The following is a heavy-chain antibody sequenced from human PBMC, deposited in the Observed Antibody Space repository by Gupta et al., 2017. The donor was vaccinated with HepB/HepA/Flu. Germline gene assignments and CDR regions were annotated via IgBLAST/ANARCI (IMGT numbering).Heavy chain of an antibody. J-gene: IGHJ4*02. CDR3: ARESDYVSGSYYKSLDY. CDR1: GFTFSSYG. D-gene: IGHD3-10*01. Sequence: QVQLVESGGGVVQPGRSLRLSCAASGFTFSSYGMNWVRQAPGKGLEWVAVIWYDGSNKYYADSVKGRFTISRDNSKNTLYLQMNSLRVEDTAVYYCARESDYVSGSYYKSLDYWGQGTLVTVSS. V-gene: IGHV3-33*01. CDR2: IWYDGSNK.